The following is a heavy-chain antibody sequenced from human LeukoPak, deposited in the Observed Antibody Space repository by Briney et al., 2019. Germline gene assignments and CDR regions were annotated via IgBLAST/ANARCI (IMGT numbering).Heavy chain of an antibody. Sequence: PGGSLRLSCAASGFTFSSYWMNWVRRAPGKGLEWVANIKQDESEKYYVDSVKGRFTISRDNVKNSLYLQMNNQRAEDTAVYYCARVLDSSTSRYQSLKYWGQGTLVTVSS. CDR3: ARVLDSSTSRYQSLKY. J-gene: IGHJ4*02. D-gene: IGHD2-2*01. CDR1: GFTFSSYW. CDR2: IKQDESEK. V-gene: IGHV3-7*01.